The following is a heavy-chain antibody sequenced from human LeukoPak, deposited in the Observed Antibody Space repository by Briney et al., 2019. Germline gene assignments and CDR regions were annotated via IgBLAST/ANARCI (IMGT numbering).Heavy chain of an antibody. CDR1: SYSFTRYG. Sequence: ASVKVSCKASSYSFTRYGISWVRQAPGQGLEWMGWISGYNGNTNYAQKFLGRVTMTRNTSISIAYMELSSLTSEDTAVYYCARGDGDYGDYWGQGTLVTVSS. CDR3: ARGDGDYGDY. J-gene: IGHJ4*02. CDR2: ISGYNGNT. V-gene: IGHV1-18*01.